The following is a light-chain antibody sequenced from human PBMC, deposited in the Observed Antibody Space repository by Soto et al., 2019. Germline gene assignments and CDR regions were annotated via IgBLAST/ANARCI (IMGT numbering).Light chain of an antibody. CDR1: RSNIGNNY. J-gene: IGLJ3*02. Sequence: QSVLPKPPSVSAAPGQKDTVSCSGSRSNIGNNYVSWYQHLPGTAPKLLIYDNDKRPSGIPDRFSASKSGTSATLDITGLQTGDEADYYCEAWDSNLSGGVFGRGTQLTVL. CDR3: EAWDSNLSGGV. V-gene: IGLV1-51*01. CDR2: DND.